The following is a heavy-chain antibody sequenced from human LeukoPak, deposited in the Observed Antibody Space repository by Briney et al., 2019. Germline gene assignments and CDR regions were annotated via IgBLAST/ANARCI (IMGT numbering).Heavy chain of an antibody. CDR1: GFTFSSYG. V-gene: IGHV3-30*03. CDR2: ISYDGSNK. CDR3: RLELLILGDY. Sequence: QPGGSLRLSCAASGFTFSSYGMHWVRQAPGKGLEWVAVISYDGSNKYYADSVKGRFTISRDNSKNTLYLQMNSLRAEDTAVYYCRLELLILGDYWGQGTLVTVSS. J-gene: IGHJ4*02. D-gene: IGHD2-15*01.